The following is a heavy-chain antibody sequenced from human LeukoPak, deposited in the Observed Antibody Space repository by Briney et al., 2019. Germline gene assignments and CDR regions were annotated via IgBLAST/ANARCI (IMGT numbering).Heavy chain of an antibody. D-gene: IGHD6-19*01. CDR2: IYYSGST. V-gene: IGHV4-30-4*01. Sequence: SETLSLTCTVSGGSISSGDYYWSWIRQPPGKGLEWIVYIYYSGSTYYNPSLKNRVTISVDTSKNQFSLKLSSVTAADTAVYYCARAASASSGWLAGAFDIWGQGTMVTVSS. J-gene: IGHJ3*02. CDR3: ARAASASSGWLAGAFDI. CDR1: GGSISSGDYY.